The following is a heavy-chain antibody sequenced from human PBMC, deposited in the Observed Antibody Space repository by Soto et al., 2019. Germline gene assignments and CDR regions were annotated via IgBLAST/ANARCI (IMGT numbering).Heavy chain of an antibody. D-gene: IGHD2-21*02. CDR1: GFTFRSSG. CDR3: AIVRVTDSPLDH. J-gene: IGHJ4*02. V-gene: IGHV3-30*03. CDR2: LAYDGSQK. Sequence: QVHLVESGGGVVQPGTSLTLTCTASGFTFRSSGMHWVRQAPGKGLEWLAFLAYDGSQKFYADSVKGRFSISRDNTKNTLYIHMSSLTAGDTAIYYCAIVRVTDSPLDHWGPGTLVTVSS.